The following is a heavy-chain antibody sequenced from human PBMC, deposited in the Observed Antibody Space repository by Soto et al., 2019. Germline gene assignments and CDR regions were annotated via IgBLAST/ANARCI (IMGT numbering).Heavy chain of an antibody. CDR3: ARDRSDSSRADSFDI. J-gene: IGHJ3*02. CDR2: IYRGLAT. CDR1: GFTVSNTY. V-gene: IGHV3-53*01. D-gene: IGHD6-25*01. Sequence: EVQLVESGGGLIQPGGSLRLSCAVSGFTVSNTYMSWVRQAPGKGLEWISVIYRGLATYYADSVKGRFTISRDDSRNTVYLQMNSLTTEDTAVYFCARDRSDSSRADSFDIWGQGTMDTVSS.